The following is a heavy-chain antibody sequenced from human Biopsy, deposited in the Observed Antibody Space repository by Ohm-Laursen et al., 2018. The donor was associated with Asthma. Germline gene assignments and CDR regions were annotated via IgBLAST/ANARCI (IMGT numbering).Heavy chain of an antibody. J-gene: IGHJ1*01. CDR3: ASSMYGGDSYAEYFQH. CDR1: GGSISSGTNY. CDR2: IYYIGST. Sequence: TLSLTCTVSGGSISSGTNYWNWIRQHPGKGLEWIGYIYYIGSTSYNPSLKSRLSISLDTSKNQFSLRLSSVTAADTAVYYCASSMYGGDSYAEYFQHWGQGTLVTVSS. V-gene: IGHV4-31*03. D-gene: IGHD4-23*01.